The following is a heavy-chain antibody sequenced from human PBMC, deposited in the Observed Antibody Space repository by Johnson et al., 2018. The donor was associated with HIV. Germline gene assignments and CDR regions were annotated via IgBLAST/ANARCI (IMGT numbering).Heavy chain of an antibody. CDR1: GFTFSSYA. D-gene: IGHD3-3*01. V-gene: IGHV3-30*04. Sequence: QVQLVESGGGLVQPGRSLRLSCAASGFTFSSYAMHWVRQAPGKGLEWVAVISYDGSNKYYADSVKGRFTISRDNSKNTLYLQMNSLRAEDTALYYCAKDLGESEKEGVASDYYDFGRDYPGQDPRGVVGTFDIWGQGTMVTVSS. CDR2: ISYDGSNK. J-gene: IGHJ3*02. CDR3: AKDLGESEKEGVASDYYDFGRDYPGQDPRGVVGTFDI.